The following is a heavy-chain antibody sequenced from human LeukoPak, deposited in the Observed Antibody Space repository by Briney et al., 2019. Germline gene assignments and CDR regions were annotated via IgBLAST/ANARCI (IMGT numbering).Heavy chain of an antibody. CDR3: ASGWDYYYYMDV. D-gene: IGHD6-19*01. V-gene: IGHV3-21*01. CDR2: ISSSSSYI. CDR1: GFTFSSYS. Sequence: GGSLRLSCAASGFTFSSYSMNWVRQAPGKELEWVSSISSSSSYIYYADSVKGRFTISRDNAKNSLYLQMNSLRAEDTAVYYCASGWDYYYYMDVWGKGTTVTVSS. J-gene: IGHJ6*03.